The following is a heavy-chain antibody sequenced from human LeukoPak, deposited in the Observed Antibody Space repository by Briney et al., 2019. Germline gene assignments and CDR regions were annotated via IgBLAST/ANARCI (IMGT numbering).Heavy chain of an antibody. CDR1: GGSISSSSCY. J-gene: IGHJ5*02. D-gene: IGHD2-15*01. CDR2: IYYSGST. CDR3: ARKGDVVVVAGNWFDP. V-gene: IGHV4-39*01. Sequence: SETLSLTCTVSGGSISSSSCYWGWIRQPPGKRLEWIGSIYYSGSTYYNSSLKSRVTISVDTSKNQFSLKLTSVTAADTAVYYCARKGDVVVVAGNWFDPWGQGTLVTVSS.